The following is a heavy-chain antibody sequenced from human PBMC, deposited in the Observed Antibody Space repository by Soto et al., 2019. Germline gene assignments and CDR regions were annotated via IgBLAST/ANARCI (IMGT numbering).Heavy chain of an antibody. CDR3: ARVRLVAGTAYYYGMDV. J-gene: IGHJ6*02. CDR2: ISYDGSNK. CDR1: GFTFSSYA. V-gene: IGHV3-30-3*01. Sequence: QVQLVESGGGVVQPGRSLRLSCAASGFTFSSYAMHWVRQAPGKGLEWVAVISYDGSNKYYADSVKGRFTISRDNSKNTLYLQMNSLRAEDTAVYYCARVRLVAGTAYYYGMDVWGQGTTVTVSS. D-gene: IGHD6-19*01.